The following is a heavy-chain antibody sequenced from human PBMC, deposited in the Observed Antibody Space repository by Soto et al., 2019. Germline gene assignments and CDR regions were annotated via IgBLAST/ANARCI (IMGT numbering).Heavy chain of an antibody. CDR1: GYTFTSYA. V-gene: IGHV1-3*01. CDR2: INAGNGNT. D-gene: IGHD3-3*01. CDR3: ARAYYDFWSGYNYYFDY. Sequence: ASVKVSCKASGYTFTSYAMHWVRQAPGQRLEWMGWINAGNGNTKYSQKFQGRVTITRDTSASTAYMELSSLRSEDTAVYYCARAYYDFWSGYNYYFDYWGQGTLVTVSS. J-gene: IGHJ4*02.